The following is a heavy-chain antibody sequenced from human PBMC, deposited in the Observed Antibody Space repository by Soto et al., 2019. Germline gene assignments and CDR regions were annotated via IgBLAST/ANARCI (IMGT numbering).Heavy chain of an antibody. J-gene: IGHJ4*02. CDR1: GGSISTYY. CDR3: ARDENGDYDY. CDR2: IYYTGST. D-gene: IGHD4-17*01. Sequence: PSETLSLTCTVSGGSISTYYWSWIRQPPGKGLEWIGYIYYTGSTNYNPSLMSRVTISVDTSKNQFSLKLSSVTAADTAVYYCARDENGDYDYWGQGTLVTVSS. V-gene: IGHV4-59*01.